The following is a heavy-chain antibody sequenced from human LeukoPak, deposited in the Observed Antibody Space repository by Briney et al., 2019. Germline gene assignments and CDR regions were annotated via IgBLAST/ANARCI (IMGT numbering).Heavy chain of an antibody. CDR3: ARGDGSGVAATYDY. CDR1: GGTFSSYA. J-gene: IGHJ4*02. D-gene: IGHD2-15*01. Sequence: SVKVSCKASGGTFSSYAISRVRQAPGQGLEWMGGIIPIFGTANYAQKFQGRVTITTDESTSTAYMELSSLRSEDTAVYYCARGDGSGVAATYDYWGQGTLVTVSS. CDR2: IIPIFGTA. V-gene: IGHV1-69*05.